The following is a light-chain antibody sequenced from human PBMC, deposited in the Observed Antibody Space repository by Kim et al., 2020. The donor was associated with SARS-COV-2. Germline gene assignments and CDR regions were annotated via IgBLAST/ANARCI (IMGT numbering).Light chain of an antibody. CDR2: GAS. CDR3: QQYGSSPYT. CDR1: QSVSSSY. J-gene: IGKJ2*01. Sequence: LSPGERATLSCRASQSVSSSYLAWYQQKPGQAPRLLIYGASTRATGIPDRFSGSGSGTDFTLTISRLEPEDFAVYFCQQYGSSPYTFGQGTKLEI. V-gene: IGKV3-20*01.